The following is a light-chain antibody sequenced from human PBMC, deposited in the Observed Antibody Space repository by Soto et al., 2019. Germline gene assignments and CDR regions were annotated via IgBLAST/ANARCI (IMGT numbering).Light chain of an antibody. V-gene: IGKV3-15*01. CDR2: SAS. CDR3: QQYDGWPRT. J-gene: IGKJ1*01. Sequence: EIVMTQSPATLSVSPGETATLSCRASQRVGINLAWYQQKPDQAPRLLIYSASTRASGIPDRFSGSGSGTEFTLTISRLQSEDFAFFYCQQYDGWPRTFGQGTKVEIK. CDR1: QRVGIN.